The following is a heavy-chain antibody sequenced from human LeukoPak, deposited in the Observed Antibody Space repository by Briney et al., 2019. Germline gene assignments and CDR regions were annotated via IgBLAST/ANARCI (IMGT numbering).Heavy chain of an antibody. V-gene: IGHV3-33*01. CDR2: IWYDGSNE. Sequence: PGGSLRLSCAASGFTFSTYGMHWVRQAPGKGLEWVAVIWYDGSNEYYTDSVKGRFTISRDDSKNMLYLQMNSLRAEDTAVYYCARDRGWSGGRPSDYWGQGTLVTVSS. D-gene: IGHD3-3*01. J-gene: IGHJ4*02. CDR3: ARDRGWSGGRPSDY. CDR1: GFTFSTYG.